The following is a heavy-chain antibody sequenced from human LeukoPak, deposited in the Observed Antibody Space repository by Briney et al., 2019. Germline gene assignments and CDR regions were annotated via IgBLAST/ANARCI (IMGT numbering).Heavy chain of an antibody. CDR1: GGSFSGYY. V-gene: IGHV4-34*01. J-gene: IGHJ6*02. CDR2: INHSGST. Sequence: PSETLSLTCAVYGGSFSGYYWSWIRQPPGKGLEWIGEINHSGSTNYNPSLKSRVTISVDTSKNQFSLKLSSVTAADTAVYYCARVDVGYCSSTSCCGDYYYYYGMDVWGQGTTVTVSS. D-gene: IGHD2-2*03. CDR3: ARVDVGYCSSTSCCGDYYYYYGMDV.